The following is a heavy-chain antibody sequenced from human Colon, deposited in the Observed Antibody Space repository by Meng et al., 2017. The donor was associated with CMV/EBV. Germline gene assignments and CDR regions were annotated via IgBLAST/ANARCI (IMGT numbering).Heavy chain of an antibody. CDR1: GFTFSSYE. CDR3: ARDKGDYVFEGSPY. D-gene: IGHD4-17*01. J-gene: IGHJ4*02. CDR2: ISSSGSTI. V-gene: IGHV3-48*03. Sequence: GGSLRLSCAASGFTFSSYEMNWVRQAPGKGLEWVSYISSSGSTIYYADSVKGRFTISRDNAKNSLYLQMNSLRAEDTAVYYCARDKGDYVFEGSPYWGQGTRVTVSS.